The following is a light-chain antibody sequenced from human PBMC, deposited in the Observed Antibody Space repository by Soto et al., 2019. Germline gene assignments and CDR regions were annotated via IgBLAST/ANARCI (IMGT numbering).Light chain of an antibody. Sequence: DIVMTQSPLSLPVTPGEPASISCRSSQSLLHSNGVNYLDWFLQKPGQSPQVRIYLGSNRASGVPDRFSGSGSGNDFTLKISRGEAEDVGVYYCMQSLRSPHTFGQGTKLEIK. V-gene: IGKV2-28*01. J-gene: IGKJ2*01. CDR3: MQSLRSPHT. CDR2: LGS. CDR1: QSLLHSNGVNY.